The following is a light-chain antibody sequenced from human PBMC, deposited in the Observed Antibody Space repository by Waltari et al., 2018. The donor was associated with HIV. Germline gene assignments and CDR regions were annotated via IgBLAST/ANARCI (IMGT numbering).Light chain of an antibody. CDR3: SSYTSSSTYVV. Sequence: LTQPPSVSVAPGQSITISCTGTSSDVGGYHYVSWYQQHPGKAPKLMIYEVSNRPSGVSNRFSGSKSGNTASLTISGLQAEDEADYYCSSYTSSSTYVVFGGGTKLTVL. CDR1: SSDVGGYHY. V-gene: IGLV2-14*01. CDR2: EVS. J-gene: IGLJ2*01.